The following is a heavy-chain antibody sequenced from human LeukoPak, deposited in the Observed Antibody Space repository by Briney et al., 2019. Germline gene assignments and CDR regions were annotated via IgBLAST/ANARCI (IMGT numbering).Heavy chain of an antibody. D-gene: IGHD1-26*01. CDR3: TKGAGRRSGTKVFDY. CDR1: GFTFGDFA. V-gene: IGHV3-23*01. J-gene: IGHJ4*02. CDR2: VSISGGT. Sequence: GGSLRLSCAASGFTFGDFAMSWVRQVPGRGLQWVSSVSISGGTYYEDSVRGRFTISRDDSKNTIHLQMDSLTAEDTAIYYCTKGAGRRSGTKVFDYWGQGTLVSVSS.